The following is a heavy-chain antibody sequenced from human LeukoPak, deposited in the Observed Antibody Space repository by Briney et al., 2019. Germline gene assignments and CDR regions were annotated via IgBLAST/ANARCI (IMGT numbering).Heavy chain of an antibody. CDR2: FDPEDDER. Sequence: ASVKVSCKVSGYTLSELSMHWVRQAPGKGLEWMGGFDPEDDERIYAQKFQDRLTITRDGSMSTAYMELSSLTSEDTAMYYCASSPRTGADGASFDPWGQGTLVTVSS. D-gene: IGHD3/OR15-3a*01. J-gene: IGHJ5*02. CDR3: ASSPRTGADGASFDP. V-gene: IGHV1-24*01. CDR1: GYTLSELS.